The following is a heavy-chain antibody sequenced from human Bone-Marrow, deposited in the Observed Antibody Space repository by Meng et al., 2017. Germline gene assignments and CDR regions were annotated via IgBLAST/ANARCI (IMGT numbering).Heavy chain of an antibody. D-gene: IGHD3-16*01. CDR2: ISWNSGSI. CDR1: EFTFSSYE. Sequence: SLKISCAASEFTFSSYEMNWVRQAPGKGLEWVSGISWNSGSIGYADSVKGRFNISRDNAKNSLYLQMNSLRAEDTALYYCAKLDGEGGVWDYWGQGTLVTVSS. V-gene: IGHV3-9*01. CDR3: AKLDGEGGVWDY. J-gene: IGHJ4*02.